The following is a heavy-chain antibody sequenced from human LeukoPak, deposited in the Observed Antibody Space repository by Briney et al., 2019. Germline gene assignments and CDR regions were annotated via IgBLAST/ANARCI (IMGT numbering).Heavy chain of an antibody. V-gene: IGHV3-30*04. CDR1: GFTFSSYA. J-gene: IGHJ6*02. CDR3: AREPYGSGSYFFSVHYYYYGMDV. D-gene: IGHD3-10*01. CDR2: ISYDGSNK. Sequence: GRSLRLSCAASGFTFSSYAMHWVRQAPGKGLEWVAVISYDGSNKYYADSVKGRFTISRDNSKNTLYLQMNSLRAEDTAVYYCAREPYGSGSYFFSVHYYYYGMDVWGQGTTVTVYS.